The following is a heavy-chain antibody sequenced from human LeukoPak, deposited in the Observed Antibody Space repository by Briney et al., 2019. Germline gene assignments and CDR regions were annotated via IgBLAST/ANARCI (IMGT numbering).Heavy chain of an antibody. CDR1: AGSISSYY. D-gene: IGHD3-16*01. CDR2: IYTSGST. J-gene: IGHJ5*02. Sequence: SETLSLTCTVSAGSISSYYWSWIRQPAGKGLEWIGRIYTSGSTTYTPSLKSRVTMSVDTSKNQFSLKLSSVTAADTAVYYCARKARSYSPTWQTRGGNWFDPWGQGTLVTVSS. CDR3: ARKARSYSPTWQTRGGNWFDP. V-gene: IGHV4-4*07.